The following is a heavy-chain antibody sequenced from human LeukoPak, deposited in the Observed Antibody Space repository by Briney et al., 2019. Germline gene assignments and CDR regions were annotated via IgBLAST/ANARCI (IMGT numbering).Heavy chain of an antibody. J-gene: IGHJ4*02. CDR1: GYTFTNYH. CDR3: ASLYDIVGTTVDY. Sequence: ASVKVSCKTSGYTFTNYHIHWVRQAPGQGLEWMGRIDPNTGGIKSAKNFQGRVTMTRDTSISTAYMALSGLRSDDTAVYYGASLYDIVGTTVDYWGQGTLVTVSS. V-gene: IGHV1-2*06. D-gene: IGHD1-26*01. CDR2: IDPNTGGI.